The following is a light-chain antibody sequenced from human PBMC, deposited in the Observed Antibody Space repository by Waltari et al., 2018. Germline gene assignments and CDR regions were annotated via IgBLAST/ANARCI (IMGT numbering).Light chain of an antibody. J-gene: IGKJ3*01. V-gene: IGKV1-33*01. CDR1: QDIMKS. Sequence: DIQMTQSPFSLSASVGDRVTITCQASQDIMKSLNWYQQKPGKAPKLLIYDASDLETGVPSRFSGSGSGTDFTFTISSLQPEDIGTYYCQQYDDPPLTFGPGTKVHIK. CDR3: QQYDDPPLT. CDR2: DAS.